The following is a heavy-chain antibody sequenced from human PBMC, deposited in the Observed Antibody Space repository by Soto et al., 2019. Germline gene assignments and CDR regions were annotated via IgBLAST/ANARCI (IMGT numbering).Heavy chain of an antibody. J-gene: IGHJ3*02. D-gene: IGHD3-22*01. CDR1: GFTFSSYA. Sequence: GGSLRLSCAASGFTFSSYAMHWVRQAPGKGLEWVAVISYDGSNKYYADSVKGRFTISRDNAKNSLYFQLNSLRAEDTAVYYCARGDYYDSSGPFSDAFDIWGQGTMVTVSS. V-gene: IGHV3-30-3*01. CDR3: ARGDYYDSSGPFSDAFDI. CDR2: ISYDGSNK.